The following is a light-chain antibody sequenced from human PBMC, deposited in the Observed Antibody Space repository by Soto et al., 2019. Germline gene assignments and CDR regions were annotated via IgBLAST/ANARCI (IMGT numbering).Light chain of an antibody. CDR2: DVS. Sequence: QSVLTQPRSVSGSPGQSVTISCTGTSSDVGGYNYVSWYQQHPGKAPKLMIYDVSKRPSGVPDRFSGSKSGNTASLTISGLQAEDEADYYCCSYAGSCTLYVFGTGTKVTVL. CDR3: CSYAGSCTLYV. V-gene: IGLV2-11*01. J-gene: IGLJ1*01. CDR1: SSDVGGYNY.